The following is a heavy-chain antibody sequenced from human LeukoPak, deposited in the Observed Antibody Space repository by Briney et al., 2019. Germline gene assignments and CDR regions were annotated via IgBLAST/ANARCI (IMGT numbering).Heavy chain of an antibody. CDR1: GFTLSSYT. CDR3: VKDKLIYH. D-gene: IGHD3/OR15-3a*01. Sequence: GGSLRLSCSVSGFTLSSYTMNWVRQAPGKGLEYVSSININGGRTYYADSVKGRFTISRDNSKNMLYLQMSSLRAEDTAVYYCVKDKLIYHWGQGTRVTVSS. J-gene: IGHJ5*02. CDR2: ININGGRT. V-gene: IGHV3-64D*09.